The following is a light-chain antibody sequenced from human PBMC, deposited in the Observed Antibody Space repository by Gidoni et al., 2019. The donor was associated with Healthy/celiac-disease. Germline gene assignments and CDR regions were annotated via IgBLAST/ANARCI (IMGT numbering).Light chain of an antibody. V-gene: IGLV3-19*01. CDR1: SLRSYY. J-gene: IGLJ2*01. Sequence: SSELTQDPAVSVALGHPVRITCQGDSLRSYYASWYQQKPGQAPVLVIYGKNNRPSGIPDRFSGSSSGNTASLTITGAQAEDEADYYCNSRDSSGNHLVVFGGGTKLTVL. CDR3: NSRDSSGNHLVV. CDR2: GKN.